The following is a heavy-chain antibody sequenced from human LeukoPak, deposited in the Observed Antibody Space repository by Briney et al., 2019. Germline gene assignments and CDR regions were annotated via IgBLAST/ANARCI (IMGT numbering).Heavy chain of an antibody. J-gene: IGHJ4*02. CDR1: GFSISDYC. V-gene: IGHV3-23*01. CDR3: TNCATSGGWCYFDY. D-gene: IGHD2-15*01. CDR2: ISGGGDNT. Sequence: GGSLRLSCAASGFSISDYCMDWVRQAPGKGLEWVSSISGGGDNTYYAESVKGRFTISRDNSKSTLYLQMNSLRAEDTAVYYCTNCATSGGWCYFDYWGQGTLLTVSS.